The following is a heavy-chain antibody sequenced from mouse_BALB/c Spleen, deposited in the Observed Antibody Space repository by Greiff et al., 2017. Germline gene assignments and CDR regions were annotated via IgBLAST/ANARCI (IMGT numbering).Heavy chain of an antibody. J-gene: IGHJ4*01. Sequence: EVQLVESGGGLVKPGGSLKLSCAASGFTFSSYGMSWVRQTPDKKLEWVANIRSGGSYTYYPDSVKVRFTISRDNDKNTLCLQMRSLKFEDTAMYSCARALLHPCDAMDYRGQGTAVTVSS. CDR2: IRSGGSYT. CDR1: GFTFSSYG. CDR3: ARALLHPCDAMDY. D-gene: IGHD1-1*01. V-gene: IGHV5-6*01.